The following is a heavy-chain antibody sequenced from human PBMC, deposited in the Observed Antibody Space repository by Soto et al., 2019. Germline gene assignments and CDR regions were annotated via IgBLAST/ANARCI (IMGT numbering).Heavy chain of an antibody. J-gene: IGHJ4*02. CDR2: IKSKTDGETT. D-gene: IGHD4-17*01. CDR3: AVYGGNGGFDS. CDR1: GFTFSIAW. V-gene: IGHV3-15*01. Sequence: GGSLRLSCAASGFTFSIAWMSWVRQAPGKGLEWVGRIKSKTDGETTDYAAPVKGRFTISRDDSKSTLWLQMNSLKTEDTAVYYCAVYGGNGGFDSWGQGTLVTSPQ.